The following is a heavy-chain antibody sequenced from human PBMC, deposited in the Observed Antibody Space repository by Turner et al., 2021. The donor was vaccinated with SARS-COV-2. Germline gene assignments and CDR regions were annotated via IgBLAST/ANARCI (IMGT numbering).Heavy chain of an antibody. CDR1: GFTFSRYS. J-gene: IGHJ6*02. D-gene: IGHD2-15*01. CDR3: ASTSVVNYGMDV. CDR2: ISSSSSTI. Sequence: EVQLVESGGGLVQPGGSLRLSCAASGFTFSRYSMNRVRQAPGKGLEWVSYISSSSSTIYYADSVKGRFTISRDNAKNSLYLQMNSLRAEDTAVYYCASTSVVNYGMDVWGQGTTVTVSS. V-gene: IGHV3-48*01.